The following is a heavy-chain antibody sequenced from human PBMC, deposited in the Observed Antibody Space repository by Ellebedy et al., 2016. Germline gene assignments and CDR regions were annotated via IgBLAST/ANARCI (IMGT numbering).Heavy chain of an antibody. J-gene: IGHJ6*02. CDR2: ISYDGSNK. CDR3: AKDIFPGGTVTIPYYYYGMDV. CDR1: GFTFSSYG. V-gene: IGHV3-30*18. D-gene: IGHD4-17*01. Sequence: GGSLRLXCAASGFTFSSYGMHWVRQAPGKGLEWVAVISYDGSNKYYADSVKGRFTISRDNSKNTLYLQMNSLRAEDTAVYYCAKDIFPGGTVTIPYYYYGMDVWGQGTTVTVSS.